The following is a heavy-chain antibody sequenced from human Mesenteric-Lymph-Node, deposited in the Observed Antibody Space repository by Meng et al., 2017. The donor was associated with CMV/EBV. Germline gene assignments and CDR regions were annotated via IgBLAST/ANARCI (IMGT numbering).Heavy chain of an antibody. CDR1: GFSFRCYD. Sequence: RRSCSASGFSFRCYDIHWVRQAPGKGLEWVAFIKHDESDKKYAGSVTGRFTIARDNSNGNLYLQMDSLRGEDTAMYYCGLVGNYFDFWGQGTLVTVSS. CDR2: IKHDESDK. J-gene: IGHJ4*02. CDR3: GLVGNYFDF. V-gene: IGHV3-30*02.